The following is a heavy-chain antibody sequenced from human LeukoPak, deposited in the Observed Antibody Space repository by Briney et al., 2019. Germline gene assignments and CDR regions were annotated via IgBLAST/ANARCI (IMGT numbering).Heavy chain of an antibody. Sequence: GGSLRLSCAASGFTFSSYSMNWVRQAPGKGLEWVSSISRSSSYIYYADSVKGRFTISRDNAKNSLYLQMNSLRAEDTAVYYCARGSSSSYYFDYWGQGTLVTVSS. CDR1: GFTFSSYS. D-gene: IGHD6-6*01. CDR3: ARGSSSSYYFDY. CDR2: ISRSSSYI. V-gene: IGHV3-21*01. J-gene: IGHJ4*02.